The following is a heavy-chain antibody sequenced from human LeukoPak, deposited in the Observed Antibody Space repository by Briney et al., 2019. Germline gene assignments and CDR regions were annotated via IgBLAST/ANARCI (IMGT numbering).Heavy chain of an antibody. CDR1: GDSISRYY. CDR3: ARAQWDYDSSGYYYFDY. CDR2: IYYSGST. D-gene: IGHD3-22*01. Sequence: WETLSLTCTVCGDSISRYYWRWIRQPPGKGLEWIGYIYYSGSTNYNPSLKSRVTISVDTSKNQFSLKLSSVTAADTAVYYCARAQWDYDSSGYYYFDYWGQGTLVTVSS. J-gene: IGHJ4*02. V-gene: IGHV4-59*01.